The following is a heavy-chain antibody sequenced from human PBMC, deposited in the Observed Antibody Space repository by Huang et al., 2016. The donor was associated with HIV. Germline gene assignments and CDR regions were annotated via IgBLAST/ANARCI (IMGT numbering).Heavy chain of an antibody. D-gene: IGHD6-13*01. Sequence: QVQLVESGGGVVQPGRSLRLSCAASGSTFSSFGMHWVRQAPGKGLGWVAVISYDGSNKYYGDSVKGRFTISRDNSKNTLYLQMNSLRTEDTAVYYCAKGASGSWSFDPWGRGTLVTVSS. CDR1: GSTFSSFG. CDR2: ISYDGSNK. V-gene: IGHV3-30*18. CDR3: AKGASGSWSFDP. J-gene: IGHJ5*02.